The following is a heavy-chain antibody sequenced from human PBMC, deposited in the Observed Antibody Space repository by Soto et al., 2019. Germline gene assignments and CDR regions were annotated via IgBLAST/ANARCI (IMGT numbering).Heavy chain of an antibody. CDR2: ISGSGGST. J-gene: IGHJ4*02. Sequence: EVHLLESGGVLVQPGGSLRLSCAASGFTFSSYAMSWGRQAPGKGLEWVSDISGSGGSTSYADAVKGRFTNSRDNSKNPLYLPVNSLKAADTAVAYCWKGGAYYYGDIDYWGQGTLVTVSS. D-gene: IGHD3-22*01. V-gene: IGHV3-23*01. CDR3: WKGGAYYYGDIDY. CDR1: GFTFSSYA.